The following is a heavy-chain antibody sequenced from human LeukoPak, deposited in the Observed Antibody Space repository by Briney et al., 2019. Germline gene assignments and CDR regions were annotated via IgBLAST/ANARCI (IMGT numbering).Heavy chain of an antibody. J-gene: IGHJ5*02. CDR3: ARATYYYDSSGHFYWFDP. D-gene: IGHD3-22*01. CDR1: GGTFSSYA. Sequence: SVKVSCKASGGTFSSYAISWVRQAPGQGLEWMGGIIPIFGTANYAQKFQGRVTITADESTSTAYMELSRLRSDDTAVYYCARATYYYDSSGHFYWFDPWGQGTLVTVSS. CDR2: IIPIFGTA. V-gene: IGHV1-69*13.